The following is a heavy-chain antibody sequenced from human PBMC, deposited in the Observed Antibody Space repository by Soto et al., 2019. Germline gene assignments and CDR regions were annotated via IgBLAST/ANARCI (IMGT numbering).Heavy chain of an antibody. Sequence: QVQLVESGGGVVQPGRSLRLSCAASGFTFSSYGMHWVRQAPGKGLEWVAVISYDGSNKYYADSVKGRFTISRDNSKNRLYLQMNGPRAEDTAVYYCANDTAARWGMAVWGRGSTVTVSS. V-gene: IGHV3-30*18. J-gene: IGHJ6*02. CDR3: ANDTAARWGMAV. CDR2: ISYDGSNK. D-gene: IGHD6-6*01. CDR1: GFTFSSYG.